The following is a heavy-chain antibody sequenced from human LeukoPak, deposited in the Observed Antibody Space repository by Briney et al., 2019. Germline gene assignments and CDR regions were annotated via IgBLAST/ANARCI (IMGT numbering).Heavy chain of an antibody. V-gene: IGHV3-30*04. J-gene: IGHJ4*02. CDR2: ISYDGSNK. CDR3: ASAPDLDY. CDR1: GFTFSSYA. D-gene: IGHD1-14*01. Sequence: GGSLRLSCAASGFTFSSYAMHWVRQAPGKGLEWVAVISYDGSNKYYADSVKGRFTISRDNSKNTLYLQMNSLRAEDTAVYYCASAPDLDYWGQGTLVTVSS.